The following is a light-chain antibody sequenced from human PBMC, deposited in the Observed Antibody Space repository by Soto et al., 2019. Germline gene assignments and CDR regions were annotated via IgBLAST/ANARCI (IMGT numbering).Light chain of an antibody. CDR1: QSVSNY. CDR3: QQHNIWPIYT. V-gene: IGKV3-11*01. CDR2: DAS. Sequence: EIVLTQSPATLSLSPGERATLSCRASQSVSNYFSWYQQKPGQAPRRLIYDASYRATAIPARFSGSGSGTDFTLTISSLEPEDFAVYYCQQHNIWPIYTFGQGTKLEIK. J-gene: IGKJ2*01.